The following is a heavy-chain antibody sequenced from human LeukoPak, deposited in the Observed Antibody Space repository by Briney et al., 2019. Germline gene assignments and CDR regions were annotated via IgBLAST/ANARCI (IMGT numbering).Heavy chain of an antibody. Sequence: KPGGSLRLSCAASGFTFSSYEMNWVRQAPGKGLKWVSYISSSGSTIYYADSVKGRFTISRDNAKNSLYLQMNSLRAEDTAVYYCARGPLGWLQLSFDYWGQGTLVTVSS. J-gene: IGHJ4*02. CDR3: ARGPLGWLQLSFDY. V-gene: IGHV3-48*03. CDR1: GFTFSSYE. D-gene: IGHD5-24*01. CDR2: ISSSGSTI.